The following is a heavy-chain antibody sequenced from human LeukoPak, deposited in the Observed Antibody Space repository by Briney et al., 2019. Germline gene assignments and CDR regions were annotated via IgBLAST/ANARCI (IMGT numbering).Heavy chain of an antibody. CDR3: ARSSGYGYDY. J-gene: IGHJ4*02. V-gene: IGHV3-74*01. CDR1: GFTFSSSW. CDR2: ISSDGSSS. Sequence: GRSLRLSCEASGFTFSSSWMHWVRQAPGKGLVWVSRISSDGSSSSYADSVKGRFTISRDNAKNTLSLQMNSLRAEDTAVYYCARSSGYGYDYWGQGTLVTVSS. D-gene: IGHD5-18*01.